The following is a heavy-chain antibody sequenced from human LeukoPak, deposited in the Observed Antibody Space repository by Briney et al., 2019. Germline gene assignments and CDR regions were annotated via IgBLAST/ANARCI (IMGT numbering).Heavy chain of an antibody. V-gene: IGHV3-11*04. D-gene: IGHD3-10*01. J-gene: IGHJ4*02. CDR2: ISSSGSTI. CDR3: ARITWGKFDY. CDR1: GFTFSAYY. Sequence: GGSLRLSCAASGFTFSAYYMSWLRQAPGKGLEWLSYISSSGSTIYYADSVKGRFTISRDNAKSSLYLQMNSLTAEDTAVYYCARITWGKFDYWGQGTLVTVSS.